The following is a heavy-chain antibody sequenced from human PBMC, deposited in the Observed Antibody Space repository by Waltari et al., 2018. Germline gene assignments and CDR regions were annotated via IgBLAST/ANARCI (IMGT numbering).Heavy chain of an antibody. Sequence: EGQLVESGGGLVQPGGSVTLSCAASGFAFSDAWMSWVRQVPGKGLEWVGGIKDKSDVGTTDYATPVKGRFTISRDDSKNLLSLEMNSLKTDDTGVYYCVAPWTIWGQGTLVTVSS. CDR1: GFAFSDAW. D-gene: IGHD3-3*01. CDR2: IKDKSDVGTT. CDR3: VAPWTI. V-gene: IGHV3-15*01. J-gene: IGHJ4*02.